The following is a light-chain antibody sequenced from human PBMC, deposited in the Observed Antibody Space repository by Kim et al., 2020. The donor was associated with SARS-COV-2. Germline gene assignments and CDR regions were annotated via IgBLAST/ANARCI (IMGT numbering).Light chain of an antibody. J-gene: IGKJ5*01. CDR1: QSVSSSY. V-gene: IGKV3-20*01. CDR3: QQYGSSLPT. Sequence: SPGERATLSCRASQSVSSSYLAWYQQKPVQAPRLLIYGASSRATGIPDRFSGSGSGTDFTLTISRLEPEDFAVYYCQQYGSSLPTFGQGTRLEIK. CDR2: GAS.